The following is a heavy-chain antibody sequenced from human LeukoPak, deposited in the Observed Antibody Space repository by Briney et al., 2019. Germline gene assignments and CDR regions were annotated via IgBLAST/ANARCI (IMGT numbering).Heavy chain of an antibody. CDR3: ARGAILRYFD. V-gene: IGHV3-7*05. Sequence: GGSLRLSCAASGFTLSTYWMSWVRQAPGKGLEWVANINQDGSENYYVDSVKGRFTISRDNAKNSLYLQMNSLRAEDTAVYYCARGAILRYFDWGQGTLVTVSS. CDR2: INQDGSEN. D-gene: IGHD3-9*01. J-gene: IGHJ4*02. CDR1: GFTLSTYW.